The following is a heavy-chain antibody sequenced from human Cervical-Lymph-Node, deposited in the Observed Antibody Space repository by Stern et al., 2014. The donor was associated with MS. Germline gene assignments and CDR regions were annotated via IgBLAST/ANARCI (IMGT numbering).Heavy chain of an antibody. Sequence: QLVQSGVEVKKPGASVKVSCKASGYTFNNYGINWVRQAPCQVLEWMGWISDYNGNTNFAQKVQDRVIMTTNTSTNTAYMELRSLRTDDTAVYYCARDYDVRLTAAGHWGQGTLVIVSS. CDR1: GYTFNNYG. J-gene: IGHJ4*02. CDR3: ARDYDVRLTAAGH. D-gene: IGHD6-13*01. V-gene: IGHV1-18*01. CDR2: ISDYNGNT.